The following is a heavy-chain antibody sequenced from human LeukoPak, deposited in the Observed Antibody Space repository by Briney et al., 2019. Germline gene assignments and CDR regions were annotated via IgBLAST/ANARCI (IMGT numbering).Heavy chain of an antibody. D-gene: IGHD4-17*01. CDR2: IYYSGGT. CDR3: ARDGGSYSDIAEYFQH. CDR1: GGSITGYY. Sequence: SETLTLTCTVSGGSITGYYWNWIRQPPGKGLEWIGYIYYSGGTYYNPSLESRVTISVDTSKSQFSLKLNSVTAADTAVYYCARDGGSYSDIAEYFQHWGQGTLVTVSS. J-gene: IGHJ1*01. V-gene: IGHV4-59*01.